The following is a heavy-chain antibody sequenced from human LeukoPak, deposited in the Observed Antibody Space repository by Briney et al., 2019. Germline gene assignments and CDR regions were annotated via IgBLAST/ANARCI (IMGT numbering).Heavy chain of an antibody. CDR1: GGSISSSNW. Sequence: SETLSLTCAVSGGSISSSNWWSWVRQPPGKGLEWIGEIYHSGSTNYNPSLKSRVTISVDKSKNQFSLKLSSVTAADTAVYYCARLLWFGERYYYYYYGMDVWGQGTTVTVSS. J-gene: IGHJ6*02. D-gene: IGHD3-10*01. CDR2: IYHSGST. CDR3: ARLLWFGERYYYYYYGMDV. V-gene: IGHV4-4*02.